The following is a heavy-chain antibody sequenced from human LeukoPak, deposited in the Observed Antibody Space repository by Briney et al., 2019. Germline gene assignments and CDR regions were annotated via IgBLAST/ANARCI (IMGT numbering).Heavy chain of an antibody. CDR2: ISAYNGNT. CDR3: ARDQYAMAGSEY. V-gene: IGHV1-18*01. D-gene: IGHD6-19*01. Sequence: AASVKVSCKASGYSFTTFAMNWVRQAPGQGLEWMGWISAYNGNTNYAQKLQGRVTMTTDTSTSTAYMELRSLRSDDTAVYYCARDQYAMAGSEYWGQGTLVTVSS. CDR1: GYSFTTFA. J-gene: IGHJ4*02.